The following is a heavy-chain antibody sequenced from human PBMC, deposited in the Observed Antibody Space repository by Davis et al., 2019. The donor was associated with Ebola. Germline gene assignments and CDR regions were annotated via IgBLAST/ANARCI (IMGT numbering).Heavy chain of an antibody. CDR1: GFTASSNY. CDR2: IYSGGST. D-gene: IGHD6-19*01. CDR3: ARVTSGWYDY. Sequence: GGSLRLSCAASGFTASSNYMSWVRQAPGKGLEWVSVIYSGGSTYYADSVKGRFTISRDNSKNTLYLQMNSLRAEDTAVYYCARVTSGWYDYWGQGTLVTVSS. J-gene: IGHJ4*02. V-gene: IGHV3-53*01.